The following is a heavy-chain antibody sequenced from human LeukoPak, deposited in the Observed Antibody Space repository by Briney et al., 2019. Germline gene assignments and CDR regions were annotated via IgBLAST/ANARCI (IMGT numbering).Heavy chain of an antibody. CDR3: ARSGRIAAAGHLFDY. Sequence: SQTPSLTCALSGDSVSSNSAAWNWIRQSPSRGLEWLGRTYYRSKWYNDYAVSVKSRITINPDTSKNQFSLQLNSVTPEDTAVYYCARSGRIAAAGHLFDYWGQGTLVTVSS. J-gene: IGHJ4*02. CDR1: GDSVSSNSAA. CDR2: TYYRSKWYN. V-gene: IGHV6-1*01. D-gene: IGHD6-13*01.